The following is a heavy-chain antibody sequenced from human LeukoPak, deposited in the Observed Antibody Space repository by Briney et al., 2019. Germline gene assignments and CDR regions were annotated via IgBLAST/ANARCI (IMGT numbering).Heavy chain of an antibody. D-gene: IGHD3-10*01. CDR3: ALRSRRGVLGY. V-gene: IGHV3-23*01. J-gene: IGHJ4*02. CDR2: ISGSGGST. Sequence: PGGSLRLSCAASGFTFSSYAMSWVRQAPGKGLEWVSAISGSGGSTYYADSVKGRFTISRDNSKNTLYLQMNSLRAEDTAAYYCALRSRRGVLGYWGQGTLVTVSS. CDR1: GFTFSSYA.